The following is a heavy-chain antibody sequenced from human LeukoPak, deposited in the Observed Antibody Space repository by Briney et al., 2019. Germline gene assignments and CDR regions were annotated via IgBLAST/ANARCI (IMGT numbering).Heavy chain of an antibody. CDR2: INHSGST. V-gene: IGHV4-34*01. CDR1: GGSFGGYY. Sequence: PSETLSLTCAVYGGSFGGYYWSWIRQPPGKGLEWIGEINHSGSTNYNPSLKNRVTISVDTSKNQFSLKLSSVTAADTAVYHCARVDGDYVDSGRRKIDYWGQGTLVTVSS. D-gene: IGHD4-17*01. CDR3: ARVDGDYVDSGRRKIDY. J-gene: IGHJ4*02.